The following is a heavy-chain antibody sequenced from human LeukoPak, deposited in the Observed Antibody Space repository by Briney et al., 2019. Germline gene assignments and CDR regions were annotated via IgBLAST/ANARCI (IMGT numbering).Heavy chain of an antibody. D-gene: IGHD3-3*01. Sequence: GASVKVSCKASGYTFTGYYMHWVRQAPGQGLEWMGWINPNGGGTNYAQKFQGRVTMTRDTSISTAYMELSRLRSDDTAVYYCARGEYDFWSGDDAFDIWGQGTMVTVSS. CDR3: ARGEYDFWSGDDAFDI. CDR1: GYTFTGYY. CDR2: INPNGGGT. V-gene: IGHV1-2*02. J-gene: IGHJ3*02.